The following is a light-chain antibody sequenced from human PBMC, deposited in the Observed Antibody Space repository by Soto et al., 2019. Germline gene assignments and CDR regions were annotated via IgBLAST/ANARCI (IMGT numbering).Light chain of an antibody. CDR1: NSNIGRNY. CDR2: GNN. CDR3: ATWDNTLSVEV. J-gene: IGLJ3*02. Sequence: QSVLTQPPSVSAAPGQKVTISCCGCNSNIGRNYVSWYQQLPGTAPKLLIYGNNNRHSGITDRISGSKSGTSATLGITGLQPGDEADYYCATWDNTLSVEVFGGGTKVTVL. V-gene: IGLV1-51*01.